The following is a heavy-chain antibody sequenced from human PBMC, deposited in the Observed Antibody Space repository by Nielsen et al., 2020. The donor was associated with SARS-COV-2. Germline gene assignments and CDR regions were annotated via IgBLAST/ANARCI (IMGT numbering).Heavy chain of an antibody. CDR2: IYHSGST. J-gene: IGHJ1*01. D-gene: IGHD3-22*01. Sequence: WIRQPPGKGLEWIGEIYHSGSTYYNPSLKSRVTISVDTSKNQFSLKLSSVTAADTAVYYCARVERVTMIVVVMQGYFQHWGQGTLVTVSS. V-gene: IGHV4-38-2*02. CDR3: ARVERVTMIVVVMQGYFQH.